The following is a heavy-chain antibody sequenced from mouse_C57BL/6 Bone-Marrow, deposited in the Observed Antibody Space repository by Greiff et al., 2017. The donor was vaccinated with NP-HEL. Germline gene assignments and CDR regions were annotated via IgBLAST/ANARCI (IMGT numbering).Heavy chain of an antibody. CDR1: GFTFNTYA. V-gene: IGHV10-3*01. J-gene: IGHJ4*01. D-gene: IGHD2-4*01. CDR2: IRSKSSNYAT. CDR3: VREGPLIYYDYDGGGYYAMDY. Sequence: EVQVVESGGGLVQPKGSLKLSCAASGFTFNTYAMHWVRQAPGKGLEWVARIRSKSSNYATYYADSVKDRFTISRDDSQSMLYLQMNNLKTEDTAMYYCVREGPLIYYDYDGGGYYAMDYWGQGTSVTVSS.